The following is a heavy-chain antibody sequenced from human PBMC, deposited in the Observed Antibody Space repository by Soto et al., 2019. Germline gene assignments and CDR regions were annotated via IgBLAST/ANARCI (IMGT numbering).Heavy chain of an antibody. D-gene: IGHD3-10*01. CDR3: ARGXSPYYYGSGSASLWFDP. CDR2: INHSGST. Sequence: SETLSLTCAVYGGSFSCYYWSWIRQPPGKGLEWIGEINHSGSTNYNPSLKSRVTISVDTSKNQFSLKLSSVTAADTAVYYCARGXSPYYYGSGSASLWFDPWGQGTLVTVSS. J-gene: IGHJ5*02. V-gene: IGHV4-34*01. CDR1: GGSFSCYY.